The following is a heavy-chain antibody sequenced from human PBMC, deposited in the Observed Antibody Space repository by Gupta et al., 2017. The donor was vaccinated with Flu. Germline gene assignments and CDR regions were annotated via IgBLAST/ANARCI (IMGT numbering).Heavy chain of an antibody. J-gene: IGHJ4*02. CDR2: INHSGST. V-gene: IGHV4-34*01. Sequence: WIRQPPGKGLEWIGEINHSGSTNYNPSLKSRVTISVDTSKNQFSLKLSSVTAADTAVYYCARAVAGIAYFDYWGQGTLVTVSS. CDR3: ARAVAGIAYFDY. D-gene: IGHD6-19*01.